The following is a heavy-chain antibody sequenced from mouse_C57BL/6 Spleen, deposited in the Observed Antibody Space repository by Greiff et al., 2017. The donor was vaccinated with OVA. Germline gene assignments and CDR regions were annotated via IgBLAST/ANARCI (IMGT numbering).Heavy chain of an antibody. J-gene: IGHJ3*01. CDR2: IDPSDSYT. V-gene: IGHV1-50*01. CDR3: ARGGYYGSSPAGFAY. D-gene: IGHD1-1*01. Sequence: VQLQQPGAELVKPGASVKLSCKASGYTFTSYWMQWVKQRPGQGLEWIGEIDPSDSYTNYNQKFKGKATLTVDTSSSTAYMQLSSLTSEDSAVYYCARGGYYGSSPAGFAYWGQGTLVTVSA. CDR1: GYTFTSYW.